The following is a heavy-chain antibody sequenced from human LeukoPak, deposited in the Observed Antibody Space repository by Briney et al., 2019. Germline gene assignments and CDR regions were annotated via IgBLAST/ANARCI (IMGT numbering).Heavy chain of an antibody. CDR3: ARALGSIDY. D-gene: IGHD3-10*01. Sequence: GGSLRLSCAASGFSFSSYAMHWVRQAPGKGLEWVAVISYDGSNKYYADSVKGRFTISRDNSKNTLYVQMNSLRAEDTAVYYRARALGSIDYWGQGTLVTVSS. J-gene: IGHJ4*02. CDR1: GFSFSSYA. V-gene: IGHV3-30-3*01. CDR2: ISYDGSNK.